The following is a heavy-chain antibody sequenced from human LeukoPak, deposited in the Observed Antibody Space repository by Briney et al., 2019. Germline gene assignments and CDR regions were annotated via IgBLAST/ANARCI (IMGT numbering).Heavy chain of an antibody. Sequence: PGGSLRLSCAASGFTFSSYGMHWVRQAPGKGLEWVSSISSSSSYIYYADSVKGRFTISRDNAKNSLYLQMNSLRAEDTAVYYCARDGTLYSSGIYYYMDVWGKGTTVTVSS. D-gene: IGHD6-19*01. CDR1: GFTFSSYG. CDR2: ISSSSSYI. V-gene: IGHV3-21*01. CDR3: ARDGTLYSSGIYYYMDV. J-gene: IGHJ6*03.